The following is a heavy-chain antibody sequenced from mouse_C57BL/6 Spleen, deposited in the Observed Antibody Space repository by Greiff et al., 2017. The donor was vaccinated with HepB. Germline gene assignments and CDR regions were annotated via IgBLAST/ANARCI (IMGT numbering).Heavy chain of an antibody. J-gene: IGHJ1*03. CDR3: AKRELLYLYFDV. CDR2: IWSGGST. CDR1: GFSLTSYG. Sequence: QVQLQQSGPGLVQPSQSLSITCTVSGFSLTSYGVHWVRQPPGKGLEWLGVIWSGGSTDYNAAFISRLSISKDNSKSQVFFKMNSLQADDTAIYYCAKRELLYLYFDVWGTGTTVTVAS. V-gene: IGHV2-4*01.